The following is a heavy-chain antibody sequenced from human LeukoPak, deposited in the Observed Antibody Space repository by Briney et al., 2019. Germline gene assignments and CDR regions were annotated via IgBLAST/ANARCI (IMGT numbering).Heavy chain of an antibody. D-gene: IGHD4-23*01. J-gene: IGHJ4*02. Sequence: GGSLRLSCAASGFTFSSYAMSWVRQAPGKGLEWVSAISGSGGSTYYADSVKGRFTISRDNSKNTLYLQMNCQRAEDTAVYYCAKDILDYGGNYGPDYWGQGTLVTVSS. V-gene: IGHV3-23*01. CDR2: ISGSGGST. CDR1: GFTFSSYA. CDR3: AKDILDYGGNYGPDY.